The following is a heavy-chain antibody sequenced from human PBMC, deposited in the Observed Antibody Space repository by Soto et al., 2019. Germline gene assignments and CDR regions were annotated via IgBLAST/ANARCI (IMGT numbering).Heavy chain of an antibody. CDR2: ISSSSSTI. CDR1: GFTFSSYS. Sequence: AGGSLRLSCAASGFTFSSYSMNWVRQAPGKGLEWVSYISSSSSTIYYADSVKGRFTISRDNAKNSLYLQMNSLRAEDTAVYYCARGVGIVVVPAAPLDYYYMDVWGKGTTVTVSS. CDR3: ARGVGIVVVPAAPLDYYYMDV. J-gene: IGHJ6*03. D-gene: IGHD2-2*03. V-gene: IGHV3-48*01.